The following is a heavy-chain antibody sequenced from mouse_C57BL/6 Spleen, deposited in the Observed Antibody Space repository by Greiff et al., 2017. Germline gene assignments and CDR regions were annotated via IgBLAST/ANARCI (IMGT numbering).Heavy chain of an antibody. D-gene: IGHD1-1*01. J-gene: IGHJ4*01. Sequence: EVQVVESGGGLVKPGGSLKLSCAASGFTFSDYGMHWVRQAPEKGLVWVAYISSGSSTIYYADTVKGRFTISRDNAKNTLFLQMTSLRSEDTAMYYCARREAAIYYYGSSYGYYAMDYWGQGTSVTVSS. V-gene: IGHV5-17*01. CDR2: ISSGSSTI. CDR3: ARREAAIYYYGSSYGYYAMDY. CDR1: GFTFSDYG.